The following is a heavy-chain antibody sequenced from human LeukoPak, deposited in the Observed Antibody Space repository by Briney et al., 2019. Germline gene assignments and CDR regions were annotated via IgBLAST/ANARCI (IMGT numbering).Heavy chain of an antibody. CDR1: GFTFSSYA. D-gene: IGHD6-25*01. Sequence: PGGSLRLSCAASGFTFSSYAMHWVRQAPGKGLEWVAVISYDGSNKYYADSVKGRFTISRDNSKNTLYLQMNSLRAEDTAVYYCARERLPDYYYYGMDVWGIGTTVTVSS. J-gene: IGHJ6*04. CDR3: ARERLPDYYYYGMDV. V-gene: IGHV3-30*04. CDR2: ISYDGSNK.